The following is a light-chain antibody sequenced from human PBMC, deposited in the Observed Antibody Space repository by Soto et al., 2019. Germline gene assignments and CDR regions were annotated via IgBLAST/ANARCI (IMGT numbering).Light chain of an antibody. CDR2: AAS. CDR1: QSVGTD. V-gene: IGKV3-15*01. CDR3: QQYNDWPPCT. J-gene: IGKJ1*01. Sequence: EIVMTQSPATLSVSPGDRATLSCRASQSVGTDLAWYQLRPGQAPRLLIYAASTRAPDIPARFTGSGSGTEFTLTISSLQSEDFAVYYCQQYNDWPPCTFGQGTRVEIK.